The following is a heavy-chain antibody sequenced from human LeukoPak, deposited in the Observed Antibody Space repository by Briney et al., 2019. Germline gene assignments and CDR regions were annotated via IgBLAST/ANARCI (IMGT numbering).Heavy chain of an antibody. J-gene: IGHJ4*02. D-gene: IGHD5-12*01. Sequence: GGSLRLSCAASGFTFSSNWMTWVGQAPGKGPGWVGHIKQDGSDQYYVDSVKGRFTISRDNDKSTLNLQMNSLRAEDTAVYYCARGGGYPDYWGQGTLVTVSS. V-gene: IGHV3-7*01. CDR3: ARGGGYPDY. CDR1: GFTFSSNW. CDR2: IKQDGSDQ.